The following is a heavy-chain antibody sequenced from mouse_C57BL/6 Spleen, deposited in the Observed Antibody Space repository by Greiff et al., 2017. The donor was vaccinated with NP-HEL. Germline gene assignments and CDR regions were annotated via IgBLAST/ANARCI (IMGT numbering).Heavy chain of an antibody. CDR3: ARNYDYDVPHAMDY. CDR1: GFNIKNTY. J-gene: IGHJ4*01. V-gene: IGHV14-3*01. CDR2: IDPANGNT. Sequence: EVKLQESVAELVRPGASVKLSCTASGFNIKNTYMHWVKQRPEKGLEWIGRIDPANGNTKYAPKFQGKATITADTSSNTAYLQLSSLTSEDTAIYYCARNYDYDVPHAMDYWGQGTSVTVSS. D-gene: IGHD2-4*01.